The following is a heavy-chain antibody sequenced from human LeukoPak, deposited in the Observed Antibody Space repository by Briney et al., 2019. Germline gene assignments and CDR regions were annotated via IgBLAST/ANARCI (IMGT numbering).Heavy chain of an antibody. CDR1: GGSISSGSYY. V-gene: IGHV4-61*02. J-gene: IGHJ4*02. Sequence: SETLSLTCTVPGGSISSGSYYWSWIRQPAGKGLEWIGRIYTSGSTYYNPSLKSRVTISVDTSKNQFSLKLSSVTAADTAVYYCARGRKGSGWDYWGQGTLVTVSS. D-gene: IGHD6-19*01. CDR3: ARGRKGSGWDY. CDR2: IYTSGST.